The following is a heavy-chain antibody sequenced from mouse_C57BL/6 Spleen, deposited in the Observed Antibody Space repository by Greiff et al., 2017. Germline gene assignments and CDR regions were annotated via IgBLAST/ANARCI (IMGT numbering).Heavy chain of an antibody. D-gene: IGHD2-5*01. CDR1: GYTFTDYE. CDR2: IDPETGGT. CDR3: TRTYSNYVGFAY. V-gene: IGHV1-15*01. Sequence: QVQLQQSGAELVRPGASVTLSCKASGYTFTDYEMHWVKQTPVHGLEWIGAIDPETGGTAYNQKFKGKAILTADKSSSTAYMELRSLTSEDSAVYYCTRTYSNYVGFAYWGQGTLVTVSA. J-gene: IGHJ3*01.